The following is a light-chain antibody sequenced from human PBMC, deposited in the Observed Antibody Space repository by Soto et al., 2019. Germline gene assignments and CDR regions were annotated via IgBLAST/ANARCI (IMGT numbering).Light chain of an antibody. CDR1: QSFNTN. V-gene: IGKV3-15*01. CDR3: QQYDSWPPRT. Sequence: VMTQSPATLAVSPGERGTLSXRARQSFNTNFAWYQQEPVXXTRIXXXGAXTRATGIPARFSGSGSGKEFTLTISSLQSEDFAVYYCQQYDSWPPRTFGGGTKVDIK. CDR2: GAX. J-gene: IGKJ4*02.